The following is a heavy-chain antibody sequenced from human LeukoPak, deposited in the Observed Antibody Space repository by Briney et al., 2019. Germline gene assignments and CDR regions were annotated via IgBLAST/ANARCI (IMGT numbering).Heavy chain of an antibody. CDR3: ARIHRYGPAGYYGMDV. V-gene: IGHV2-70*11. CDR2: IDWDDDK. J-gene: IGHJ6*02. D-gene: IGHD5-18*01. Sequence: SGPTLVNPTQTLTLTCTFSGFSLRTSGMCVSWIRQPPGKALEWLARIDWDDDKYYSTSLKTRLTISKDTSKNQVVFTMTNMDPVDTATYYCARIHRYGPAGYYGMDVWAKGPRSPSP. CDR1: GFSLRTSGMC.